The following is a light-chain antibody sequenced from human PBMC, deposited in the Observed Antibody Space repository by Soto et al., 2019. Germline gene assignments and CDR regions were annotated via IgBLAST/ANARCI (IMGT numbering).Light chain of an antibody. CDR3: CSYAGSSSVV. CDR1: SSDVGGYNY. Sequence: QSALTQPRSVSGSPGQSVTISCTGTSSDVGGYNYVSWYQQHPGKAPKLMIYDVSKRPSGVPDRFSGSKSGNTASLTISGLQAEDGADYYCCSYAGSSSVVFGGGTKLPVL. J-gene: IGLJ2*01. V-gene: IGLV2-11*01. CDR2: DVS.